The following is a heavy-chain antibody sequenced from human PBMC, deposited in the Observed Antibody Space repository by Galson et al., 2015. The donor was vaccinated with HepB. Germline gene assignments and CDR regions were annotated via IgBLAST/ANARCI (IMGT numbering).Heavy chain of an antibody. CDR1: GYTFTGYY. D-gene: IGHD1-1*01. CDR3: AIDSSSWNFDY. CDR2: INPNSGGT. Sequence: SCKASGYTFTGYYMHWVRQAPEQGLEWMGWINPNSGGTNYAQKFQGRVTMTRDTSISTAYMELSRLRSDDTAVYYCAIDSSSWNFDYWGQGTLVTVSS. J-gene: IGHJ4*02. V-gene: IGHV1-2*02.